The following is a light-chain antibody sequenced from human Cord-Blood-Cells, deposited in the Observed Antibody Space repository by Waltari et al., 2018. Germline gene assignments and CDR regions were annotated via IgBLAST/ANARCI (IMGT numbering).Light chain of an antibody. CDR3: QQYYSTPYT. Sequence: DIVMPQSPASPAVSLGERASIKCKPSQSVLYSSNNKNYLAWYQQKPGQPPKLLIYWASTRESGVPDRFSGSGSGTDFTLTISSLQAEDVAVYYCQQYYSTPYTFGQGTKLEIK. V-gene: IGKV4-1*01. CDR2: WAS. J-gene: IGKJ2*01. CDR1: QSVLYSSNNKNY.